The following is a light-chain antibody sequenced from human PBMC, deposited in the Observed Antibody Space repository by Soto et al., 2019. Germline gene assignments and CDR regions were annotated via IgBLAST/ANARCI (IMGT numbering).Light chain of an antibody. V-gene: IGKV1-5*01. CDR2: DAS. CDR3: QQYKSYSQT. CDR1: QSISSW. Sequence: DIQMTQSPSTLSASVGDRVTITCRASQSISSWLAWYQQKPGKAPNLLIYDASSLESGVPSRFSGSGSGTEFTLTISSLQPDDFATYYCQQYKSYSQTFGQGTKVDI. J-gene: IGKJ1*01.